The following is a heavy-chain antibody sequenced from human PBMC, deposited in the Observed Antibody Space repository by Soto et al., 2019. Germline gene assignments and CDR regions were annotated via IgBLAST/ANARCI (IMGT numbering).Heavy chain of an antibody. Sequence: ASVKVSCKASGYTFTSYGISWVRQAPGQGLEWMGWISAYNGNTNYAQKLQGRVTMTTDTSTSTAYMELRSLRSDDTAVYYCAKHDYGDYVLDYRGQGTLVTVSS. CDR1: GYTFTSYG. D-gene: IGHD4-17*01. V-gene: IGHV1-18*01. CDR2: ISAYNGNT. J-gene: IGHJ4*02. CDR3: AKHDYGDYVLDY.